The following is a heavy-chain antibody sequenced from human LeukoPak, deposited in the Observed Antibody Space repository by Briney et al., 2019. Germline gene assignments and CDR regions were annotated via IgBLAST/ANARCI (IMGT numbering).Heavy chain of an antibody. CDR1: GYSISSGYY. CDR3: ARLERPHYFHC. CDR2: IYHSGST. D-gene: IGHD1-1*01. Sequence: KPSETLSLTCAVSGYSISSGYYWGWLRQPPGKGLEWIGSIYHSGSTYYNPSVRSRVTISVDTSKNQFSLKLSSVTAADRAVYYCARLERPHYFHCRGQAALVAVSS. V-gene: IGHV4-38-2*01. J-gene: IGHJ4*02.